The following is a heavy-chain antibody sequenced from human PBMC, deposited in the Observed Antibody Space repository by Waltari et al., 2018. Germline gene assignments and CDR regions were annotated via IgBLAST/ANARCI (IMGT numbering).Heavy chain of an antibody. J-gene: IGHJ6*02. V-gene: IGHV1-69*01. Sequence: QVQLVQSGAEVKKPGSSVKVSCKASGGTFSSYAISWVRQAPGHGLEWMGGIIPIFGTANYAQKFQGRVTITADESTSTAYMELSSLRSEDTAVYYCAREDYGGNPKNYYYYGMDVWGQGTTVTVSS. CDR3: AREDYGGNPKNYYYYGMDV. CDR1: GGTFSSYA. CDR2: IIPIFGTA. D-gene: IGHD4-17*01.